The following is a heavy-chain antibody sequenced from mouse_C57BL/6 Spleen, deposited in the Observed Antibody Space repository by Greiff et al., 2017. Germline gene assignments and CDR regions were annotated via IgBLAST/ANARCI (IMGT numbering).Heavy chain of an antibody. CDR3: TIPIHYYGSSYYLDY. D-gene: IGHD1-1*01. CDR2: IDPETGGT. Sequence: VQLVESGAELVRPGASVTLSCKASGYTFTDYEMHWVKQTPVHGLEWIGAIDPETGGTDYNQKFKGKAILTADKSSSTAYMELRSLTSEDSAVYYCTIPIHYYGSSYYLDYWGQGTTLTVSS. V-gene: IGHV1-15*01. J-gene: IGHJ2*01. CDR1: GYTFTDYE.